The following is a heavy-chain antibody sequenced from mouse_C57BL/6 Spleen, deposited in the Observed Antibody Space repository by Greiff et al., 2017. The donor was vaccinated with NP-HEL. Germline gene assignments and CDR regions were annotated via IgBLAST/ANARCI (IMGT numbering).Heavy chain of an antibody. J-gene: IGHJ1*03. Sequence: EVKLQESGPGMVKPSQSLSLTCTVTGYSITSGYDWHWIRHFPGNKLEWMGYISYSGSTNYNPSLKSRISITHDTSKNHFFLKLNSVTTEDTATYYCAREVTTVVAKYFDVWGTGTTVTVSS. CDR3: AREVTTVVAKYFDV. CDR1: GYSITSGYD. CDR2: ISYSGST. D-gene: IGHD1-1*01. V-gene: IGHV3-1*01.